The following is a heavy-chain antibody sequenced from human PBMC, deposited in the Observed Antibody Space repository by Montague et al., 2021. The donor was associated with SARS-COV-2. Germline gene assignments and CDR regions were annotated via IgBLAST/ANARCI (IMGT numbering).Heavy chain of an antibody. CDR3: ARSRGGSYYSWFDP. CDR1: GFTFSSYA. J-gene: IGHJ5*02. Sequence: SLRLSCAASGFTFSSYAMHWVRQAPGKGLEWVAVISYDGSNKYYADSVKGRFTISRDNSKNTLYLQMNSLRAKDTAVYYCARSRGGSYYSWFDPWGQGTLVTVSS. D-gene: IGHD3-10*01. V-gene: IGHV3-30-3*01. CDR2: ISYDGSNK.